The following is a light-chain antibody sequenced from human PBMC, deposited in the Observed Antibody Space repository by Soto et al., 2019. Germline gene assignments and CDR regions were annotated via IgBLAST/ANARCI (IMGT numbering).Light chain of an antibody. Sequence: DIQLTQSPSFLSASVGDRVTITCRAGQDISSYLAWYQQKPGKAPNLLMYAASTLQSGVPTRFSGSGSGTEFTLTISTLQSEDFATYYCQQLKSYPLTFGGGTKVEIK. V-gene: IGKV1-9*01. CDR1: QDISSY. CDR3: QQLKSYPLT. CDR2: AAS. J-gene: IGKJ4*01.